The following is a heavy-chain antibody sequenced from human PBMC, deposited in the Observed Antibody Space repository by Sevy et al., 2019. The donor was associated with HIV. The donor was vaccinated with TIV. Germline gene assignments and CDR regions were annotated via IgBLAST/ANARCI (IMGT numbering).Heavy chain of an antibody. J-gene: IGHJ6*02. Sequence: GGSLRLSCAASGFTFNDYAMSWVRQAPGRGLEWVSTITGWGDTRKYADSGKGWFTSSRDTSKNILYLQLNSLRAEDSAVFYCAKDHYTAVTIFGVITPGYYGMDVWGQGTTVTVSS. V-gene: IGHV3-23*01. CDR3: AKDHYTAVTIFGVITPGYYGMDV. CDR1: GFTFNDYA. D-gene: IGHD3-3*01. CDR2: ITGWGDTR.